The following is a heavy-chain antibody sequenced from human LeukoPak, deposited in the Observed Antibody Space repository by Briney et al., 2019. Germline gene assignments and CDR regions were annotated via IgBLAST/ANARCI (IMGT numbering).Heavy chain of an antibody. CDR2: IKSKTDGGTT. CDR3: TTGSDSGYGDYYMDV. CDR1: GFTFSSYG. Sequence: PGGTLRLSCAASGFTFSSYGMSWVRQAPGKGLEWVGRIKSKTDGGTTDYAAPVKGRFTISRDDSKNTLYLQMNSLKTEDTAVYYCTTGSDSGYGDYYMDVWGKGTTVTVSS. V-gene: IGHV3-15*01. D-gene: IGHD5-12*01. J-gene: IGHJ6*03.